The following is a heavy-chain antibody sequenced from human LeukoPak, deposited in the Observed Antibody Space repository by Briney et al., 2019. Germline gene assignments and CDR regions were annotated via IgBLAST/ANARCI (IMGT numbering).Heavy chain of an antibody. CDR3: ARDRLPSHQDDFDY. Sequence: GGSLRLSCVASGFTFSASTMHWVRQAPGKGLEWVAVMSYDGFTKYYADSVKGRFTISRDNSKNTLYLQMNSLRPEDTAVYYCARDRLPSHQDDFDYWGQGTLVTVSS. J-gene: IGHJ4*02. V-gene: IGHV3-30*04. D-gene: IGHD3-3*01. CDR2: MSYDGFTK. CDR1: GFTFSAST.